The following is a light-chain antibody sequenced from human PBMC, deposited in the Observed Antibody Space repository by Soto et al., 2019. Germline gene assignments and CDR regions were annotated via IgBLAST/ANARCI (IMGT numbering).Light chain of an antibody. CDR2: RAS. Sequence: IVMTQSPATLSVSPGERATLSCRASQSLSSNLAWYQQKPGQAPRLLIYRASTRATGIPARFSGSGSETEFTLTISSLQSEDVAVYFCQQKNYWPLTFGGGNKVEIK. CDR1: QSLSSN. CDR3: QQKNYWPLT. V-gene: IGKV3-15*01. J-gene: IGKJ4*01.